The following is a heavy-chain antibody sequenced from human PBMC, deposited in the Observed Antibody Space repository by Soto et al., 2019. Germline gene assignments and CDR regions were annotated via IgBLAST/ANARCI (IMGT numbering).Heavy chain of an antibody. J-gene: IGHJ4*02. CDR1: GFTFSSYA. Sequence: GGSLRLSCAASGFTFSSYAMHWVRQAPGKGLEWVAVISYDGSNKYYADSVKGRFTISRDNSKNTLYLQMNSLRAEDTAVYYCAREDYGDSPLRYWGQGTLVTVSS. D-gene: IGHD4-17*01. CDR2: ISYDGSNK. CDR3: AREDYGDSPLRY. V-gene: IGHV3-30-3*01.